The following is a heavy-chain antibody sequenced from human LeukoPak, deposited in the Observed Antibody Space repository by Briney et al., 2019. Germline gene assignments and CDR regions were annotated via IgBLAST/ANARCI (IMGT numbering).Heavy chain of an antibody. D-gene: IGHD1-26*01. CDR2: ISYDGSNK. Sequence: GGSLRLSCAASGFTFSSYAMHWVRQAPGKGLEWVAVISYDGSNKYYADSVKGRFTISRDNSKNTLYLQMNSLRAEDTAVYYCAREILGTVGFDYWGQGTLVTVSS. CDR1: GFTFSSYA. V-gene: IGHV3-30*04. J-gene: IGHJ4*02. CDR3: AREILGTVGFDY.